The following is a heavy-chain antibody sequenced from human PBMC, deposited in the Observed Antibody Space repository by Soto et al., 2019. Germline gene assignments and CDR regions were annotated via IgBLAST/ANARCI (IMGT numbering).Heavy chain of an antibody. D-gene: IGHD2-15*01. Sequence: QVQLVESGGGVVQPGRSLRLSCAASGFTFSSFAMHWVRQAPGKGLEWVAVIWYDGSNQEYADSVKGRFTISRDNSKNTLYLQMNSLRVEDTAVYHCAKAGAYCSGGSCYGHNWLDPWGQGTLVTVSS. CDR1: GFTFSSFA. V-gene: IGHV3-33*06. CDR3: AKAGAYCSGGSCYGHNWLDP. J-gene: IGHJ5*02. CDR2: IWYDGSNQ.